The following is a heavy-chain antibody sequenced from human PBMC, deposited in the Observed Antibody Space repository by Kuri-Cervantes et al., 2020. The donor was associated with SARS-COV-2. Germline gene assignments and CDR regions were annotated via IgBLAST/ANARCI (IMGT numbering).Heavy chain of an antibody. CDR1: GFTFSSYE. J-gene: IGHJ4*02. V-gene: IGHV3-48*03. CDR2: ISSSGSTI. D-gene: IGHD1-26*01. Sequence: GESLKISCAASGFTFSSYEMNWVRQAPGKGLEWVSYISSSGSTIYYAYSVKGRFTISRDNSKNTLYLQMNSLRAEDTAVYYCARDVGATVSYYFDYWGQGTLVTVSS. CDR3: ARDVGATVSYYFDY.